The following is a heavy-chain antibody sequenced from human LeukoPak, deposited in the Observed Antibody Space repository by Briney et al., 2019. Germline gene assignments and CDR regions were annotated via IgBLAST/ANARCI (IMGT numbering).Heavy chain of an antibody. J-gene: IGHJ4*02. CDR3: TREGRGSDAFDY. CDR2: IRSKAYGGTT. Sequence: PGGSLRLSCTTSGFTFCDYVMSWLRQAPGKGLEWVGFIRSKAYGGTTEYAASVKGRFTISRDDSRRIVYLQMNSLKTEDTAVYYCTREGRGSDAFDYWGQGTLVTVSS. CDR1: GFTFCDYV. V-gene: IGHV3-49*03. D-gene: IGHD3-16*01.